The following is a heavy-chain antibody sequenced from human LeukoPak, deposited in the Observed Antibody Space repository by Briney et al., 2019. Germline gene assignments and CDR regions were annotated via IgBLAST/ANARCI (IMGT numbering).Heavy chain of an antibody. J-gene: IGHJ3*02. V-gene: IGHV5-51*01. D-gene: IGHD4-23*01. CDR1: GYSFTSYW. CDR2: IYPGDSDT. CDR3: ARVTGGNSVDAFDI. Sequence: GESLKISCKGSGYSFTSYWIGWVRHMPGKGLEWMGLIYPGDSDTRYSPAFQGQVTISADKSISTAYLQWSSLKASDTAMYYRARVTGGNSVDAFDIWGQGTMVTVSS.